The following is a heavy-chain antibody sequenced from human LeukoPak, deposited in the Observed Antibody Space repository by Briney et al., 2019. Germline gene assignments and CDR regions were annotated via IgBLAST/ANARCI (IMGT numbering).Heavy chain of an antibody. D-gene: IGHD3-10*01. J-gene: IGHJ6*03. CDR2: MNPNSGNT. V-gene: IGHV1-8*03. CDR3: ARGGVITIDYYYYMDV. Sequence: ASVKVSCKASGYTFTSYDINWVRQATGQGLEWMGWMNPNSGNTGYAQKFQGRVTITRNTSISTAYMELSSLRSEDTAVYYCARGGVITIDYYYYMDVWGKGTTVTVSS. CDR1: GYTFTSYD.